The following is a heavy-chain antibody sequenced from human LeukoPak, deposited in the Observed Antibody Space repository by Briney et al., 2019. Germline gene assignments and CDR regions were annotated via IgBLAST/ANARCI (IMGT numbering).Heavy chain of an antibody. Sequence: RGSPRLSSAPSRFTLSVYGMHWGREAPGKGLGWGAFIRYDRSNNYYADSVKGRFTITRDNSKNTLYLQMNSLRAEDAAVYFCARDPCMVPYYFDYWGQGTLVTVSS. J-gene: IGHJ4*02. D-gene: IGHD2-8*01. CDR1: RFTLSVYG. CDR3: ARDPCMVPYYFDY. V-gene: IGHV3-30*02. CDR2: IRYDRSNN.